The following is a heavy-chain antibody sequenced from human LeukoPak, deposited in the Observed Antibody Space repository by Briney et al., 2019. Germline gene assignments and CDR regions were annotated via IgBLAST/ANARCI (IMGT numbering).Heavy chain of an antibody. Sequence: SGPTLVKPTQTLTLTCTFSGFSLTTNGVGVGWIRQPPGKALEWLAMIYWNDDKRYSPSLKNRLTITKDTSKNRVVLTMTNMDPVDTATYYRARRHRSDNCGGGTCYSNSFDYWGQGTLVTVSS. V-gene: IGHV2-5*01. CDR3: ARRHRSDNCGGGTCYSNSFDY. J-gene: IGHJ4*02. CDR2: IYWNDDK. D-gene: IGHD2-15*01. CDR1: GFSLTTNGVG.